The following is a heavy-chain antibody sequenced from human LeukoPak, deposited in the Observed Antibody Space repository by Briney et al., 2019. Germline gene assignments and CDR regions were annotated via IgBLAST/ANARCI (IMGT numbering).Heavy chain of an antibody. CDR1: GGSISSYY. CDR2: IYYSGST. J-gene: IGHJ4*02. V-gene: IGHV4-59*01. CDR3: ARSARIAVAGRSDRFFDY. Sequence: SETLSLTCTVSGGSISSYYWSWIRQPPGKGLEWIGYIYYSGSTNYNPSLKSRVTISVDTSKNQFSLKLSSVTAADTAVYYCARSARIAVAGRSDRFFDYWGQGTLVTVPS. D-gene: IGHD6-19*01.